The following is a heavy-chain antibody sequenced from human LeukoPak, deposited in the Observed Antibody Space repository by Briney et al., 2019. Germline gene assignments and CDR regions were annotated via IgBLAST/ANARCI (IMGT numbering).Heavy chain of an antibody. D-gene: IGHD2-15*01. Sequence: PSETLSLTCDVYGGSFSDYHWTWIRQPPGKGLEWIGEIDHSGSTNYNPSLKSRVTISVDTSKNQFSLKLSSVTAADTAVYYCAREGVVAANKRFDYWGQGTLVTVSS. CDR1: GGSFSDYH. V-gene: IGHV4-34*01. CDR3: AREGVVAANKRFDY. J-gene: IGHJ4*02. CDR2: IDHSGST.